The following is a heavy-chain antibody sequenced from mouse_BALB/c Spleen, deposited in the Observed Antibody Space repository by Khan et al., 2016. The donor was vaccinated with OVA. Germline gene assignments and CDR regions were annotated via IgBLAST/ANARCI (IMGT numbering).Heavy chain of an antibody. CDR1: GYTFKNHG. CDR3: ARPPFFSYVMVY. Sequence: QIQLVQSGPELKKPGETVKIFCKASGYTFKNHGMNWVKQAPGKGLKWMGWLNTYTGEPTYVVDFKGRFAFSLETSASTAYLQINDLKNEDTATYFCARPPFFSYVMVYWGQGTSVTVSS. V-gene: IGHV9-3-1*01. CDR2: LNTYTGEP. J-gene: IGHJ4*01.